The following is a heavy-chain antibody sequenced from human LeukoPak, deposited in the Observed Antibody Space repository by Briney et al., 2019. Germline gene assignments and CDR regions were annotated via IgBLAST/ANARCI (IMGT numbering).Heavy chain of an antibody. CDR3: AKNYGSDRGVPYGMDV. D-gene: IGHD3-10*01. Sequence: PGGSLRLSCAASGFTFGNYAMRWVRQAPGEGLEWVAAINGISGSTTIYAGSVKGRFTVSRDNSKSTLYLQMNSLRAEDTAVYYCAKNYGSDRGVPYGMDVWGQGTTVTVAS. CDR1: GFTFGNYA. J-gene: IGHJ6*02. V-gene: IGHV3-23*01. CDR2: INGISGSTT.